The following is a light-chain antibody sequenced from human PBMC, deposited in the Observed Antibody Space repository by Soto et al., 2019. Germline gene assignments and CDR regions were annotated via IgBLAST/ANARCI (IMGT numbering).Light chain of an antibody. CDR3: QQYYCTPFT. CDR2: WAS. Sequence: DIVMTQSPDSLAVSMGERATINCKSSQSVLYSSNNKNYLAWYQQKPGQPPKLLIYWASTRESGVPDRFSGSGSGTDFTLTISSLQAEDVAVYYCQQYYCTPFTFGPGTKVDIK. V-gene: IGKV4-1*01. CDR1: QSVLYSSNNKNY. J-gene: IGKJ3*01.